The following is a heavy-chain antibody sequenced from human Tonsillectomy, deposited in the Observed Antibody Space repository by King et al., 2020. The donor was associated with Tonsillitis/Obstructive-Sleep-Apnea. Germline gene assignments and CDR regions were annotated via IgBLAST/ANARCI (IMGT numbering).Heavy chain of an antibody. Sequence: VQLVESGGGVVQPGRSLRLSCAASGFTFSSYGMHWVRQASGKGLEWVAVIWYDGSNKYYADSVKGRFTLSRDNSKNTLCLQMNSLRAEDTAVYYCARGLGETHVVRNPAFDIWGQGTMVTVSS. CDR2: IWYDGSNK. V-gene: IGHV3-33*01. J-gene: IGHJ3*02. CDR3: ARGLGETHVVRNPAFDI. D-gene: IGHD2-15*01. CDR1: GFTFSSYG.